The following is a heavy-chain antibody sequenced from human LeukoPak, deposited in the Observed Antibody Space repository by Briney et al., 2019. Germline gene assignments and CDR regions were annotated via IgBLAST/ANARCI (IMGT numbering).Heavy chain of an antibody. CDR1: GFIFRSYA. V-gene: IGHV3-23*01. D-gene: IGHD4-11*01. Sequence: GGSLRLSCVGSGFIFRSYAVTWVRQALGKGLEWVSSITANGDATYYADSVKGRFTISRDNSKNTLHLQMTSLRAEDTAVYYCAKYITVTTNSYYYYMDVWGKGTTVTVSS. J-gene: IGHJ6*03. CDR3: AKYITVTTNSYYYYMDV. CDR2: ITANGDAT.